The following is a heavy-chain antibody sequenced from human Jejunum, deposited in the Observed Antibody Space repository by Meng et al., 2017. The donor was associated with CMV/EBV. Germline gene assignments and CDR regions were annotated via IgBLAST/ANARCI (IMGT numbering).Heavy chain of an antibody. CDR2: IYYSGGT. CDR1: GDSISRNY. CDR3: AGVLGPVAAPSRFDP. V-gene: IGHV4-59*01. D-gene: IGHD6-25*01. J-gene: IGHJ5*02. Sequence: GDSISRNYWGWIRQPPGKGLGWIGYIYYSGGTSYNPSLKSRVTMSVDTSKNQFSLRLSSVTAADTAVYYCAGVLGPVAAPSRFDPWGPGTLVTVSS.